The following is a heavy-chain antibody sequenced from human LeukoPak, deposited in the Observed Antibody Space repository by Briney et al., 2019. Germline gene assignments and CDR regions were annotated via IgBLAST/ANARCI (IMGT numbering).Heavy chain of an antibody. CDR3: ARTSGYATSSWYLYYFDS. CDR1: GVSISSGNYY. J-gene: IGHJ4*02. V-gene: IGHV4-39*02. CDR2: IYSSGST. D-gene: IGHD6-13*01. Sequence: PSETLSLTCTVSGVSISSGNYYWGWIRQPPGKGLDWIGTIYSSGSTYYNPSLRSRVTISVDTSKNHFSLKLSSVTAADTAMYYRARTSGYATSSWYLYYFDSWGQGTLVTVSS.